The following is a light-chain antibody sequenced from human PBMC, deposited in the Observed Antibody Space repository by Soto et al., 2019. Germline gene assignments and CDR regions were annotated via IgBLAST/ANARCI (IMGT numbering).Light chain of an antibody. Sequence: EIVLTQSPGTLSLSPGERATLSCRASQSVSSTYLGWYQQKPGQAPRLLISDASNRATGIPDRFSGSGSETDFTLTISRLAPEDFAVYYCQQFGTIPFTFGPGTKVDV. V-gene: IGKV3-20*01. CDR2: DAS. CDR3: QQFGTIPFT. CDR1: QSVSSTY. J-gene: IGKJ3*01.